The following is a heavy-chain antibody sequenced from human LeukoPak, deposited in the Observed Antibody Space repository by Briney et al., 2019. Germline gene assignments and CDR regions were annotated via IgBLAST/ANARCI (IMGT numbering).Heavy chain of an antibody. CDR3: ARDSERDIVVVPAANFGGDLTTYYYMDV. CDR2: ISSSSSTI. D-gene: IGHD2-2*01. V-gene: IGHV3-48*04. Sequence: GGSLRLSCAASGFTFSTYSMNWARQAPGKGLEWVSHISSSSSTIHYADSVKGRFTISRDNARNSLYLQMNSLRAEDTAVYYCARDSERDIVVVPAANFGGDLTTYYYMDVWGKGTTVTVSS. CDR1: GFTFSTYS. J-gene: IGHJ6*03.